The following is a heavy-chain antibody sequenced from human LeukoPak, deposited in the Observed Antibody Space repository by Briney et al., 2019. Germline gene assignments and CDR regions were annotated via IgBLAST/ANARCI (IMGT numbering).Heavy chain of an antibody. D-gene: IGHD5-24*01. V-gene: IGHV4-34*01. CDR3: ARGRARRWLQLGVCYFDY. Sequence: SETLSLTXAVYGGSFSGYYWSWMRQPPGKGLEWIGEINHSGSTNYNPSLKSRVTISVDTSKNQFSLKLSSVPAADTAVYYCARGRARRWLQLGVCYFDYWGQGTLVTVSS. J-gene: IGHJ4*02. CDR2: INHSGST. CDR1: GGSFSGYY.